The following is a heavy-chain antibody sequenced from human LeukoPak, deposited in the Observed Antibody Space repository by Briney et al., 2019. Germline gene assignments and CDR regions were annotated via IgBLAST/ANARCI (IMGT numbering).Heavy chain of an antibody. CDR3: ARWGSGSSNWFDP. D-gene: IGHD3-10*01. CDR1: GYTFTSYG. J-gene: IGHJ5*02. CDR2: ISAYNGNT. V-gene: IGHV1-18*01. Sequence: ASVKVSCKASGYTFTSYGISWVRQAPGQGLEWMGWISAYNGNTNYAQKFQGRVTITADKSTSTAYMELSSLRSEDTAVYYCARWGSGSSNWFDPWGQGTLVTVSS.